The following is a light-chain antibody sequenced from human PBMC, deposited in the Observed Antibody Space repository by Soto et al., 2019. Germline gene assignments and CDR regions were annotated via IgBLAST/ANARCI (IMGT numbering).Light chain of an antibody. CDR1: QTTNNF. Sequence: LPQTPSSLSASVGDSVTITCRASQTTNNFLYWYQQKPGQAPRLLIYGASSRATGIPDRFSGSGSGTDFTLTISRLEPEDFAVYYCQQYGSTFGQGTLPEVK. V-gene: IGKV3-20*01. CDR2: GAS. CDR3: QQYGST. J-gene: IGKJ5*01.